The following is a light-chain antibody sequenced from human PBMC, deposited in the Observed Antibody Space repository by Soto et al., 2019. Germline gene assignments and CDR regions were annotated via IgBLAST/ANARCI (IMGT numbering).Light chain of an antibody. CDR1: SSDVGGYNY. V-gene: IGLV2-11*01. CDR2: DVN. Sequence: QSVLTQPRSVSGSPGQSVTVSCTGTSSDVGGYNYVAWYRQHPGKAPKLMISDVNKRPSGVPDRFSGSKSGNTASLTISGLQAEDEADYYCCSFAGRIFVFGTGTKLTVL. J-gene: IGLJ1*01. CDR3: CSFAGRIFV.